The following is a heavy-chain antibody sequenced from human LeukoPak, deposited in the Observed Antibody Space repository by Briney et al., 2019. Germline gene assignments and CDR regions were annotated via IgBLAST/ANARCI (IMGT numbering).Heavy chain of an antibody. CDR3: AKDIFNGADGYSSGWYDY. D-gene: IGHD6-19*01. V-gene: IGHV3-9*01. CDR1: GFTFDDYA. Sequence: GGSLRLSCAASGFTFDDYAMHWVRQAPGKGLEWVSGISWNSGSIGYADSVKGRFTISRDNAKNSLYLQMNSLRAEDTALYYCAKDIFNGADGYSSGWYDYWGQGTLVTVSS. CDR2: ISWNSGSI. J-gene: IGHJ4*02.